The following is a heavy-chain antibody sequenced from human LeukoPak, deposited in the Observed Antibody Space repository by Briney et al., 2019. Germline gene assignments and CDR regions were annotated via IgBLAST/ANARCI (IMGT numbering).Heavy chain of an antibody. V-gene: IGHV1-18*01. Sequence: GASVKVSCKASGYTFTSYGISWVRQAPGHGLEWMGLISAYNGNTNYAQKFQGRVTITADESTSTAYMELSSLRSEDTAVYYCASHMITFGGVIGDYYYYGMDVWGQGTTVTVSS. J-gene: IGHJ6*02. CDR3: ASHMITFGGVIGDYYYYGMDV. CDR1: GYTFTSYG. D-gene: IGHD3-16*02. CDR2: ISAYNGNT.